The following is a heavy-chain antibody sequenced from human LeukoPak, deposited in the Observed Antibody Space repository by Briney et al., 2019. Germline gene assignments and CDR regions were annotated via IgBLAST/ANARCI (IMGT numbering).Heavy chain of an antibody. CDR2: IWNDGGDK. Sequence: GGSLRLSCTASGFTFGTYAMHWVRQAPGKGLEWVAVIWNDGGDKYYADSVKGRFTISRDNSKNTLYLQMNSLRAEDTAVYYCARDLSRNWFDPWGQGTLVTVSS. CDR1: GFTFGTYA. V-gene: IGHV3-33*01. CDR3: ARDLSRNWFDP. J-gene: IGHJ5*02.